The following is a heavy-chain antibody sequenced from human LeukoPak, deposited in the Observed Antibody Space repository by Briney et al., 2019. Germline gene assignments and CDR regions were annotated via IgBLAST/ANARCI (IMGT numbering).Heavy chain of an antibody. CDR2: ISAYNGNT. CDR3: ARGQYSGYDYTPFDY. Sequence: ASVKVSCKASGYTFTSYGISWVRQAPGQGLEWMGWISAYNGNTNYAQKLQGRVTMTTDTSTSTAYMELRSLRSDDTAVYYCARGQYSGYDYTPFDYWGQGTLVTASS. D-gene: IGHD5-12*01. CDR1: GYTFTSYG. J-gene: IGHJ4*02. V-gene: IGHV1-18*01.